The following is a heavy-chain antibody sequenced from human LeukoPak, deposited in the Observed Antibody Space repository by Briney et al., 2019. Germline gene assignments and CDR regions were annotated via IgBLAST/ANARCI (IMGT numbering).Heavy chain of an antibody. CDR3: ARTQFLTGTHYYDSSGIDY. V-gene: IGHV3-48*04. J-gene: IGHJ4*02. CDR1: GFTFSSYS. Sequence: SGGSLRLSCAASGFTFSSYSMNWVRQAPGKGLEWVSYISSSRTIYYADSVKGRFTISRDNAKNSLYLQMNSLRAEDTAVYYCARTQFLTGTHYYDSSGIDYWGQGTLVTVSS. D-gene: IGHD3-22*01. CDR2: ISSSRTI.